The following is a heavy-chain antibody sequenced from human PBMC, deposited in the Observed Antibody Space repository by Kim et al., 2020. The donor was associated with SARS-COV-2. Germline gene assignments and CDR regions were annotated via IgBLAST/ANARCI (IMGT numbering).Heavy chain of an antibody. CDR2: ISSSGSTI. V-gene: IGHV3-11*04. CDR1: GFTFSDYY. J-gene: IGHJ4*02. CDR3: ASSLGYCSSTSCYGGDY. Sequence: GGSLRLSCAASGFTFSDYYMSLIRQAPGKGLEWVSYISSSGSTIYYADSVKGRFTISRDNAKNSLYLQMNSLRAEDTAVYYCASSLGYCSSTSCYGGDYWGQGTLVTVSS. D-gene: IGHD2-2*01.